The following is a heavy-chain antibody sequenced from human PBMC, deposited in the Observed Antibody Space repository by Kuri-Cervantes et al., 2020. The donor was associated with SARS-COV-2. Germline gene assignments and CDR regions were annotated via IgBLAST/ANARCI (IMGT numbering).Heavy chain of an antibody. CDR2: INPSGGST. J-gene: IGHJ3*01. CDR1: GYTFTSYY. V-gene: IGHV1-46*01. D-gene: IGHD6-6*01. CDR3: ARDVSRSRLGGASDF. Sequence: ASVKVSCKASGYTFTSYYMHWVRQAPGQGLEWMGIINPSGGSTSYAQKFQGRVTMTRDTSASTAYMELSSLRSEDTAVYYCARDVSRSRLGGASDFRGQGTVVTVSS.